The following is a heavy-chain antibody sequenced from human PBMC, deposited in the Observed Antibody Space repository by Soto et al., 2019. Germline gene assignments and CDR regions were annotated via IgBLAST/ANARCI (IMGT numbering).Heavy chain of an antibody. CDR3: GSVWGSYRYLADYYYGMDF. CDR2: IIPIFGTA. V-gene: IGHV1-69*13. Sequence: SVKVSCKASGGTFSSYAISWVRQAPGQGLGWMGGIIPIFGTANYAQKFQGRVTITADESTSTAYMELSSLRSEDTAVYYCGSVWGSYRYLADYYYGMDFWGQGTKGTVSS. D-gene: IGHD3-16*02. CDR1: GGTFSSYA. J-gene: IGHJ6*02.